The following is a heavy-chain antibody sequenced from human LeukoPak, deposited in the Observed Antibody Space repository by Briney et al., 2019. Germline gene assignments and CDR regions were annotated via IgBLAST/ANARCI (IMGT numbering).Heavy chain of an antibody. J-gene: IGHJ5*02. CDR3: ARHEALNWFDP. V-gene: IGHV4-34*01. Sequence: KPSETLSLTCAVYGGSFSGYYWSWIRQPPGKGLEWIGEINHSGSTNYNPSLKSRVTISVDTSKNQFSLKLTSVTAADTAVYYCARHEALNWFDPWGQGTLVTVSS. CDR2: INHSGST. CDR1: GGSFSGYY.